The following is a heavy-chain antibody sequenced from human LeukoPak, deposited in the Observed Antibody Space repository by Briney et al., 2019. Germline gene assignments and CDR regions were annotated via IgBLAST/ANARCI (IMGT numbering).Heavy chain of an antibody. CDR3: ARSQGYSYGSSY. V-gene: IGHV1-69*13. CDR1: GGSFGGYA. Sequence: SVKVSCKAPGGSFGGYAISWVRQAPGQGLEWMGGIVPILGTANYAQKFQGRVTITADDSTGTAYMELASLRSADTAVYYCARSQGYSYGSSYWGQGTLVTVSS. CDR2: IVPILGTA. J-gene: IGHJ4*02. D-gene: IGHD5-18*01.